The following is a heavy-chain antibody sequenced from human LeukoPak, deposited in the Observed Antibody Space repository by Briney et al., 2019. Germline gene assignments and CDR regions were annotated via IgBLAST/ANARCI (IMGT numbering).Heavy chain of an antibody. CDR3: ARYLSSTSNRQFDY. J-gene: IGHJ4*02. D-gene: IGHD2-8*01. CDR1: GYTFTGYF. Sequence: ASVKVSCKSSGYTFTGYFMHWVRQAPGQGLEWMGRINLNSGGTYYAQNFQGRVTMTRDTSISTAYVELSRLTSDDTAVYYCARYLSSTSNRQFDYWGQGTLVTVSS. CDR2: INLNSGGT. V-gene: IGHV1-2*06.